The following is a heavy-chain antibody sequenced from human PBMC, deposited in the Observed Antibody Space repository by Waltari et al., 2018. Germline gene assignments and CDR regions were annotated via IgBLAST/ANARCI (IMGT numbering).Heavy chain of an antibody. Sequence: EVQLVQSGAEVKKPGESLKISCKGSGYSFTSYWIGWVRQMPGKGLEWMGIIYPGGSDTRYSPSFQGQVTISADKSISTAYLQGSSLKASDTAMYYCARQELWFGELWGYFDYWGQGTLVTVSS. V-gene: IGHV5-51*01. CDR2: IYPGGSDT. D-gene: IGHD3-10*01. J-gene: IGHJ4*02. CDR3: ARQELWFGELWGYFDY. CDR1: GYSFTSYW.